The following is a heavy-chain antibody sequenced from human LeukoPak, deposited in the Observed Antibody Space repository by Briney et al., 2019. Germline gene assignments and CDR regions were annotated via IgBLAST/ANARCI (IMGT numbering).Heavy chain of an antibody. Sequence: SVKVSCKASGGTFSSYAISWVRQAPGQGLEWMGGIIPIFGTANYAQKFQGRVTITADESTSTAYMELSSLRSEDTAVYYCATNGVPAAPHDAFDIWGQGTMVTVSS. CDR3: ATNGVPAAPHDAFDI. CDR2: IIPIFGTA. V-gene: IGHV1-69*13. J-gene: IGHJ3*02. CDR1: GGTFSSYA. D-gene: IGHD2-2*01.